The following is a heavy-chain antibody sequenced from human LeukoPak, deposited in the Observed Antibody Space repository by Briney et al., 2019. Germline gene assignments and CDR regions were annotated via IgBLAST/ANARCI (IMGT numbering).Heavy chain of an antibody. V-gene: IGHV1-69*06. Sequence: ASVTVSFTSSACTFSSYAISWVRHPPGQGLEWMGRIIPIFGTANYAQKFQGRVTITADKSTSTAYMELSSLRSEDTAVYYCAREGPLANSYFDYWGQGTLVTVSS. CDR3: AREGPLANSYFDY. D-gene: IGHD4/OR15-4a*01. CDR1: ACTFSSYA. J-gene: IGHJ4*02. CDR2: IIPIFGTA.